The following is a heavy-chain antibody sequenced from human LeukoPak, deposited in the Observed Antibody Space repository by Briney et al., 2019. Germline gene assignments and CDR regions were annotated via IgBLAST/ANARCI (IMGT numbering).Heavy chain of an antibody. V-gene: IGHV1-2*02. D-gene: IGHD2-21*02. CDR1: GYTFTGYY. Sequence: GASVKVSCKASGYTFTGYYMHWVRQAPGQGLEWMGWINPNSGGTNYAQKFQGRVTMTRDTSISTAYMELSRLRSDDTAVYYCARVGVVTAISDASDIWGQGTMVTVSS. J-gene: IGHJ3*02. CDR2: INPNSGGT. CDR3: ARVGVVTAISDASDI.